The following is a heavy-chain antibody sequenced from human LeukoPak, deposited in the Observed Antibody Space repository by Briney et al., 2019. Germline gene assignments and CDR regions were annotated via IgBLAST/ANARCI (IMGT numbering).Heavy chain of an antibody. V-gene: IGHV3-7*01. Sequence: GGSLRLSCAVSGFTFSSYWMSWVRQAPGKGLEWVANINQDGSEKYYMDSLEGRFTISRDNAKNSLFLQMNSLRAEDTAVYYCASDAYSGGSCYAYWGQGTLVIVSS. CDR3: ASDAYSGGSCYAY. D-gene: IGHD2-15*01. CDR2: INQDGSEK. CDR1: GFTFSSYW. J-gene: IGHJ4*02.